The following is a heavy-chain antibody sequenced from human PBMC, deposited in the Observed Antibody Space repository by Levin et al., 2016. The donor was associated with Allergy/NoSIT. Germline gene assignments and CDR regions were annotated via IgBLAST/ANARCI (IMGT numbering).Heavy chain of an antibody. J-gene: IGHJ6*02. V-gene: IGHV1-69*04. CDR2: IIPILGIA. CDR3: ARDPNVYSYGYEDYYYGMDV. D-gene: IGHD5-18*01. Sequence: SVKVSCKASGGTFSSYTISWVRQAPGQGLEWMGRIIPILGIANYAQKFQGRVTITADKSTSTAYMELSSLRSEDTAVYYCARDPNVYSYGYEDYYYGMDVWGQGTTVTVSS. CDR1: GGTFSSYT.